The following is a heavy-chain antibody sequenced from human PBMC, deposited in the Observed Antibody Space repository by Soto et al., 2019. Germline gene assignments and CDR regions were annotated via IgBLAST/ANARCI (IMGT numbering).Heavy chain of an antibody. V-gene: IGHV2-5*02. Sequence: SGPTLVNPTQTLTLTCTFSGFSLTSIALGMGVGWIRQPPGKALEWLALIYWDDDKRYNPSLKSRLTITKDTSQSQVVLTMTNMDAVDTATYFCGHWTTGTRGTKFFDYWGRGTLVTVSS. CDR1: GFSLTSIALGMG. D-gene: IGHD3-9*01. CDR2: IYWDDDK. J-gene: IGHJ4*02. CDR3: GHWTTGTRGTKFFDY.